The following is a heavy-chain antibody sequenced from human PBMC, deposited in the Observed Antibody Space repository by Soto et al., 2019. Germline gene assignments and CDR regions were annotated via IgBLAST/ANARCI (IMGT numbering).Heavy chain of an antibody. V-gene: IGHV4-61*01. J-gene: IGHJ4*02. D-gene: IGHD1-1*01. Sequence: SETLSLTCSVSGDSVITGNYYWSWIRQPPGKGLEWIGYISYNGNTNYNPALKRRVTMSVDTSKNQFSLRVTSMTAADTAVYFCAREIALRHWIDYWGQGTLVTVSS. CDR1: GDSVITGNYY. CDR3: AREIALRHWIDY. CDR2: ISYNGNT.